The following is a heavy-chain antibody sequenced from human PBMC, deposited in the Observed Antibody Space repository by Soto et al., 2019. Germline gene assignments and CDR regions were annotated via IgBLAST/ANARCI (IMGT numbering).Heavy chain of an antibody. CDR1: GYTFTSYG. D-gene: IGHD5-18*01. V-gene: IGHV1-18*01. CDR2: ISAYNGNT. J-gene: IGHJ4*02. CDR3: GKERGYSYGYDY. Sequence: QVQLVQSGAEVKKPGASVKVSCKASGYTFTSYGISWVRQAPGQGLEWMGCISAYNGNTNYAQKLQGRVTMTTDTSKSKGYMELRSRRSYGRGVYFWGKERGYSYGYDYWGQGTLVTVSS.